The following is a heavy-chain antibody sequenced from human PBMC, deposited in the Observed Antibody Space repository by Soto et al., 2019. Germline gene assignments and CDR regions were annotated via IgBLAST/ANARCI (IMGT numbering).Heavy chain of an antibody. Sequence: ASVKVSCKASGYTFTSHYIQWVRQLPGQGLEWMGIINPSGGSTNYAQKFRGRVTMTRDTSTSTFYMELSSLRSEDTAVYYCARDRANCGPYSTCYRPYYYDVDVWGHETTVTVSS. D-gene: IGHD2-21*01. CDR1: GYTFTSHY. V-gene: IGHV1-46*01. CDR3: ARDRANCGPYSTCYRPYYYDVDV. J-gene: IGHJ6*02. CDR2: INPSGGST.